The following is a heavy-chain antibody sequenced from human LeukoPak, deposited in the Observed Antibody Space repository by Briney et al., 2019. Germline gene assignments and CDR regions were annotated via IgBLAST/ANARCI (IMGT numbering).Heavy chain of an antibody. J-gene: IGHJ3*02. CDR1: GGSISSSSYY. CDR3: ARPELLSTPDAFDI. CDR2: IYYSGST. V-gene: IGHV4-39*01. D-gene: IGHD3-10*01. Sequence: SETLSLTGTVSGGSISSSSYYWGWIRQPPGKGLEWIGSIYYSGSTYYNPSLKSRVTISVDTSKNQFSLKVSSVTAADTAVYYCARPELLSTPDAFDIWGQGTMVTVSS.